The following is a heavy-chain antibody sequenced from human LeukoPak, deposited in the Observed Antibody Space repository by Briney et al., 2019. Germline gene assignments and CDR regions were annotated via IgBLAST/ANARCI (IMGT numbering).Heavy chain of an antibody. CDR2: IYHSGST. D-gene: IGHD6-19*01. CDR3: ARVNRQWLAVDY. J-gene: IGHJ4*02. Sequence: NASETLSLTCSVSNSSFSSAYYWGWIRQPPGKGLEWIGSIYHSGSTYYNPSLKSRVTVEVDSSKNQFSLTLSSVTAADTAIYYCARVNRQWLAVDYWGQGTLVTVSS. CDR1: NSSFSSAYY. V-gene: IGHV4-38-2*02.